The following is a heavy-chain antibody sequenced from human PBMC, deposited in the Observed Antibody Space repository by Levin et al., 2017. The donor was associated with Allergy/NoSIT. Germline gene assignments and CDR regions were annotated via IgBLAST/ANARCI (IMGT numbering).Heavy chain of an antibody. D-gene: IGHD3-22*01. J-gene: IGHJ3*02. CDR1: GGSISSYY. CDR2: IYYSGST. V-gene: IGHV4-59*08. Sequence: SQTLSLTCTVSGGSISSYYWSWIRQPPGKGLEWIGYIYYSGSTNYNPSLKSRVTISVDTSKNQFSLKLSSVTAADTAVYYCARGRYYDSSGYSLIAFDIWGQGTMVTVSS. CDR3: ARGRYYDSSGYSLIAFDI.